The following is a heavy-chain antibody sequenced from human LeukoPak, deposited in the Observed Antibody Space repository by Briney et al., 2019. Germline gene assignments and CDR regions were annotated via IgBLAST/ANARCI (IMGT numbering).Heavy chain of an antibody. J-gene: IGHJ6*03. CDR2: ISAYNGNT. CDR3: ARATSVVRGVTPYYYYYYMDV. D-gene: IGHD3-10*01. Sequence: ASVKVSCKASGYTFTSYGISWVRQAPGQGLEWMGWISAYNGNTNYAQKLQGRVTMTTDTSTSTAYMELRSLRSDDTAVYYCARATSVVRGVTPYYYYYYMDVWGKGTTVTISS. CDR1: GYTFTSYG. V-gene: IGHV1-18*01.